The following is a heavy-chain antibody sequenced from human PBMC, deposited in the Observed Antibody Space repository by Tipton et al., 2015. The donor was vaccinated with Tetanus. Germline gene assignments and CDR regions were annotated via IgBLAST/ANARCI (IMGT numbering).Heavy chain of an antibody. D-gene: IGHD3-10*01. CDR3: ARVTYGWTWFDP. J-gene: IGHJ5*02. CDR1: GYTFTSYD. Sequence: QLVQSGAEVKKPGASVKVSCKASGYTFTSYDINWVRQATGQGLEWMGWMDPNSGNTGYAQKFQGRVTMTRNTSISTAYMELSSLRSEDTAVHYCARVTYGWTWFDPWGQGTLVTVSS. CDR2: MDPNSGNT. V-gene: IGHV1-8*01.